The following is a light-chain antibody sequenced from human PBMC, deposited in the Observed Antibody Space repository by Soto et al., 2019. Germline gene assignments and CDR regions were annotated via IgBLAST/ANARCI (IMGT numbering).Light chain of an antibody. V-gene: IGKV1-27*01. J-gene: IGKJ1*01. CDR3: QNYKSLSRRFGRA. Sequence: DVQLTQSPSSLSAYVGVRISITCRASQGFNSYVTWYQQKPGRSPTILIYAASTLESGVPSRFSGSGSDTDFTLTISGLQPEDAGIYYCQNYKSLSRRFGRALGQGTKVDIK. CDR1: QGFNSY. CDR2: AAS.